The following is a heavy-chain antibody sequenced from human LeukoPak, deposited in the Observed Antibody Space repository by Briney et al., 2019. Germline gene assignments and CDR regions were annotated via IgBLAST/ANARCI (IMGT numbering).Heavy chain of an antibody. CDR1: GFTFSSYA. CDR2: ISGSGGST. Sequence: GGSLRLSCAASGFTFSSYAMSWVRQARGKGLEWVSAISGSGGSTYYADSVKGRFTISIDNSKNTLYLQMNSLRAEDTAVYYCAKMWGIQLWLEFDYWGQGTLVTVSS. V-gene: IGHV3-23*01. D-gene: IGHD5-18*01. J-gene: IGHJ4*02. CDR3: AKMWGIQLWLEFDY.